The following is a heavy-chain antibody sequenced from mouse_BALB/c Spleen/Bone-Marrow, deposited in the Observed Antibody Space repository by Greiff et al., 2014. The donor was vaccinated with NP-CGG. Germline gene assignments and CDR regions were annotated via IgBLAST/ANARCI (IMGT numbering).Heavy chain of an antibody. D-gene: IGHD1-2*01. CDR2: IRLKSNKYAT. Sequence: LKESGGGLVQPGGSMKLSCVSSGFTFRNYWMTWVRPSPEKGLEWGAEIRLKSNKYATHYAESVKGRFTISRDDSKSSVYLQMNNLRAEDTGIYYCTRVLRLFDYWGQGTTLTVSS. CDR3: TRVLRLFDY. CDR1: GFTFRNYW. V-gene: IGHV6-6*02. J-gene: IGHJ2*01.